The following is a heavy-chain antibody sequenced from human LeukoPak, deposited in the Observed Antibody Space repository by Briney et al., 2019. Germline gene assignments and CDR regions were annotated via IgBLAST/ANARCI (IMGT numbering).Heavy chain of an antibody. CDR1: GFTFSSYA. J-gene: IGHJ4*02. V-gene: IGHV3-23*01. D-gene: IGHD6-13*01. CDR2: ISGRDGRT. Sequence: GGSLRLTCAASGFTFSSYAMSWVRQAPGRGLEWVSAISGRDGRTYYTDSVKGRFTISRDNSRDTLYLQMNSLRAEDTAVYYCSTSPSFGSSWYQFDYWGQGTLVTVSS. CDR3: STSPSFGSSWYQFDY.